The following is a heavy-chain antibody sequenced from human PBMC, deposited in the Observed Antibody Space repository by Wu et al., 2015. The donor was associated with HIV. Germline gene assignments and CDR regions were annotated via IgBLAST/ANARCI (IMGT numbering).Heavy chain of an antibody. D-gene: IGHD4-11*01. J-gene: IGHJ4*02. V-gene: IGHV1-69*05. CDR2: INPSGGAT. Sequence: QVQLVQSGAEVKKPGSSVKVSCKASGGTVSSYAISWVRQAPGHGLEWMAWINPSGGATIYAEAFEGRLTVTTDTSMRTVSMELESLTSGDTAMYFCARDATPITTEFDYWGQGTLITVSS. CDR3: ARDATPITTEFDY. CDR1: GGTVSSYA.